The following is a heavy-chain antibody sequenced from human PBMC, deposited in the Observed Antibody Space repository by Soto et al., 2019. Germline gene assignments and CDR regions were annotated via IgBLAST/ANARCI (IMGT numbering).Heavy chain of an antibody. V-gene: IGHV3-7*03. Sequence: GGSLRLSCAASGFTFSSYWMSWVRQAPGKGLEWVANIKQDGSEKYYVDSVKGRFTISRDNARNSLYLQMNSLRAGDTAVYYCARVMSVQLWQGWADYYGMDVWGQGTTVTVSS. D-gene: IGHD5-18*01. CDR1: GFTFSSYW. CDR2: IKQDGSEK. J-gene: IGHJ6*02. CDR3: ARVMSVQLWQGWADYYGMDV.